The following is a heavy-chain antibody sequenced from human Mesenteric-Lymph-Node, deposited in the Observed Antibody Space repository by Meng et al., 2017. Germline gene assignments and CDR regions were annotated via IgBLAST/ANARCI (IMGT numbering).Heavy chain of an antibody. CDR3: TRHGFPYSSSWDA. V-gene: IGHV3-73*01. J-gene: IGHJ5*02. Sequence: GESLKISCAASGFTFSGSAMHWVRQASGKGLEWVGRIRSKANSYATAYAASVKGRFTISRDDSKNTAYLQMNSLKTEDTAVYYCTRHGFPYSSSWDAWGQGTLVTVSS. D-gene: IGHD6-13*01. CDR2: IRSKANSYAT. CDR1: GFTFSGSA.